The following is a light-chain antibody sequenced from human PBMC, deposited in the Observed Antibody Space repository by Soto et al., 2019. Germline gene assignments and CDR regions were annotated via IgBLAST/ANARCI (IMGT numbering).Light chain of an antibody. CDR2: SNN. CDR1: SSNIGSNT. CDR3: AAWDDSLNGQGV. J-gene: IGLJ2*01. Sequence: QSVLTQPPSASGTPGQRVTISCSGSSSNIGSNTVNWYQQLPGTAPKLLIYSNNQRPSGVPVRFSGSKSGTSASLAISGLQSEDEADYYCAAWDDSLNGQGVFGGGTKVTVL. V-gene: IGLV1-44*01.